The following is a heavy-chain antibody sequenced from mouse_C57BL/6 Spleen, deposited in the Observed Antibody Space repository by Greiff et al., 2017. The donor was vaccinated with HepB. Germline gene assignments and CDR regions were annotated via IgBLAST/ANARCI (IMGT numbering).Heavy chain of an antibody. CDR3: TGHYYAMDY. J-gene: IGHJ4*01. CDR2: IRLKSDNYAT. V-gene: IGHV6-3*01. Sequence: EVMLVESGGGLVQPGGSMKLSCVASGFTFSNYWMNWVRQSPEKGLEWVAQIRLKSDNYATTYAESVKVRFTISRDDSKSSVYLQMNNLRAEDNGIYYCTGHYYAMDYWGQGTSVTVSS. CDR1: GFTFSNYW.